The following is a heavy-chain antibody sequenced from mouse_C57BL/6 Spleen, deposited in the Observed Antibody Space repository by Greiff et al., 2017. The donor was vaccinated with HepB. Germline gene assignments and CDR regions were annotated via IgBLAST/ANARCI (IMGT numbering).Heavy chain of an antibody. CDR2: IYPGDGDT. Sequence: QVQLKESGAELVQPGASVKISCTASGYALSSYGVNWVRQRPGKGLEWIGQIYPGDGDTNYNGKFKGKATLTADKSSSTAYMQLGSLTSEYSAVYFCGREVLAYWGQGTPVTVSA. V-gene: IGHV1-80*01. CDR1: GYALSSYG. J-gene: IGHJ3*01. CDR3: GREVLAY.